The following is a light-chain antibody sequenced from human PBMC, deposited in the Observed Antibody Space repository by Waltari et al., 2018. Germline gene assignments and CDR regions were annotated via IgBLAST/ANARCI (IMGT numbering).Light chain of an antibody. Sequence: QSVLPQPPSASGTPGQKVTISCNGSNYNLGSNYVYWYQQLPGTAPKLLIFKKNQRPSGVPDRFSDSKSGTSASLAINGLRSEDEADYYCAAWDDSLSGLVLGGGTKVTVL. CDR2: KKN. CDR1: NYNLGSNY. CDR3: AAWDDSLSGLV. V-gene: IGLV1-47*01. J-gene: IGLJ3*02.